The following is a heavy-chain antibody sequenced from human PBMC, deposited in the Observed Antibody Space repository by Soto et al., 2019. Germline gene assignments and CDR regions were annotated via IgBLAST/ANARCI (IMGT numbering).Heavy chain of an antibody. CDR2: IYHGGST. CDR1: GGSISSRGYS. J-gene: IGHJ6*02. CDR3: ARGGDYVEGDYFGTDV. D-gene: IGHD4-17*01. V-gene: IGHV4-30-2*01. Sequence: KPSETLSLTCAVSGGSISSRGYSWSWIRQPPGKGLEWIGYIYHGGSTDYNPSLKSRVTISVERSENQFSLRLSSVTAADTAVYYCARGGDYVEGDYFGTDVWGQGITVTVSS.